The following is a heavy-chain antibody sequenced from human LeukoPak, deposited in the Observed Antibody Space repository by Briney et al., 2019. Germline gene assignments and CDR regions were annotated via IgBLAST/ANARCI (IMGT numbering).Heavy chain of an antibody. V-gene: IGHV1-46*01. CDR3: ARKGYYYDSSGEPGYFQH. J-gene: IGHJ1*01. CDR2: INPSGGST. Sequence: VKVSCKASGYTFTGYYMHWVRQAPGQGLEWMGIINPSGGSTSYAQKFQGRVTMTRDMSTSTVYMELSSLRSEDTAVYYCARKGYYYDSSGEPGYFQHWGQGTLVTVSS. CDR1: GYTFTGYY. D-gene: IGHD3-22*01.